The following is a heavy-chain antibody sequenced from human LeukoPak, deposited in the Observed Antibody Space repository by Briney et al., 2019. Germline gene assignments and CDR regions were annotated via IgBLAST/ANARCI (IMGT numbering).Heavy chain of an antibody. Sequence: GRSLRLSCAASGFTFDDYAMHWVRQAPGKGLEWVSGISWNSGSIGYADSVKGRFTISRDNAKNSLYLQMNSLRAEDTALYYCAKDIMSSGLNWFDPWGQGTLVTVSS. CDR3: AKDIMSSGLNWFDP. V-gene: IGHV3-9*01. CDR1: GFTFDDYA. CDR2: ISWNSGSI. J-gene: IGHJ5*02. D-gene: IGHD5-12*01.